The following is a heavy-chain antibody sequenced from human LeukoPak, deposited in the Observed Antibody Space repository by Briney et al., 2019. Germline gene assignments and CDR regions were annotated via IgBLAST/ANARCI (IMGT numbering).Heavy chain of an antibody. Sequence: SETLSLTCTVSGDSMSSFYWSGVRQPPGEGLEWIGYNYSSGSTNYNPSPKSRVTISVDTSRRQFSLKLSSVTAADTAVYYCARRSSSGLLDYWGQGTLVTVSS. CDR3: ARRSSSGLLDY. V-gene: IGHV4-4*09. CDR2: NYSSGST. CDR1: GDSMSSFY. D-gene: IGHD6-6*01. J-gene: IGHJ4*02.